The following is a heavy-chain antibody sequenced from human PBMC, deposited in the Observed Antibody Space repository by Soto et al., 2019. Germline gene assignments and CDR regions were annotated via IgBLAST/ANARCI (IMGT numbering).Heavy chain of an antibody. V-gene: IGHV3-23*01. CDR2: IIDSGGYT. CDR3: AKETYYYYGMDV. J-gene: IGHJ6*02. Sequence: GGSLRLSCAASGFTFSSSTMNWVRQAPGKGLEWVSAIIDSGGYTYYADSVKGRFTISRDNSKNTLYLQMNSLRAEDTALYYCAKETYYYYGMDVWGQGTTVTVSS. CDR1: GFTFSSST.